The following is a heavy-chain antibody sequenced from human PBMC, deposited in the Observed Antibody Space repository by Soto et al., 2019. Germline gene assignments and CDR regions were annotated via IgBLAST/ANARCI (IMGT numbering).Heavy chain of an antibody. V-gene: IGHV3-23*01. CDR2: IIDSGGYT. CDR3: AKETYYYYGMDV. J-gene: IGHJ6*02. Sequence: GGSLRLSCAASGFTFSSSTMNWVRQAPGKGLEWVSAIIDSGGYTYYADSVKGRFTISRDNSKNTLYLQMNSLRAEDTALYYCAKETYYYYGMDVWGQGTTVTVSS. CDR1: GFTFSSST.